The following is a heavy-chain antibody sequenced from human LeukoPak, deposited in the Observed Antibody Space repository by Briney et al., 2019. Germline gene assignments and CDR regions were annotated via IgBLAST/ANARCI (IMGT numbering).Heavy chain of an antibody. CDR3: ARDACGGDCHYYYGMDV. Sequence: SVKVSCKASGGTFSSYAISWVRQAPGQGLEWMGRIIPILGIANYAQKFQGRVTITADKSTSTAYMEPSSLRSEDTAVYYCARDACGGDCHYYYGMDVWGQGTTVTVSS. D-gene: IGHD2-21*02. CDR2: IIPILGIA. V-gene: IGHV1-69*04. CDR1: GGTFSSYA. J-gene: IGHJ6*02.